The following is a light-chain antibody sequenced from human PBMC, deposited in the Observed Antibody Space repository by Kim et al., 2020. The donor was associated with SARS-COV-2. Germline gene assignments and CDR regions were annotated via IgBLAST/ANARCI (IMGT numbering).Light chain of an antibody. V-gene: IGLV6-57*03. CDR2: EDN. J-gene: IGLJ2*01. CDR1: RGSIASKY. Sequence: KRVTVSCTLSRGSIASKYVQWYQQRPGSAPTTVIYEDNQRPSGVPDRFSGSIDSSSNSASLTISGLKTEDEADYYCQSYDSSNQGVFGGGTQLTVL. CDR3: QSYDSSNQGV.